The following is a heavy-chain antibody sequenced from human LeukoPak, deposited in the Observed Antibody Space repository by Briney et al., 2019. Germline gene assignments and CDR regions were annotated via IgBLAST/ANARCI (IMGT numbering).Heavy chain of an antibody. Sequence: GASVKVSCKASGYTFTSYDINWVRQATGQGLEWMGWMNPNSGNAGYAQKFQGRVTITRNTSISTAYMELSSLRSEDTAVYYCARVGCSGGSCYRSRGAFDIWGQGNPGHRLL. CDR3: ARVGCSGGSCYRSRGAFDI. J-gene: IGHJ3*02. V-gene: IGHV1-8*03. D-gene: IGHD2-15*01. CDR1: GYTFTSYD. CDR2: MNPNSGNA.